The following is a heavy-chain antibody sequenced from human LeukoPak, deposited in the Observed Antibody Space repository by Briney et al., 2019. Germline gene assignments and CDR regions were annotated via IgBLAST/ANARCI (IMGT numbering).Heavy chain of an antibody. D-gene: IGHD6-13*01. CDR3: ARQPWASHVRIAAAGTSHYYGMDV. CDR2: ISSSSSTI. V-gene: IGHV3-48*02. CDR1: GFTFSSYS. J-gene: IGHJ6*02. Sequence: GGSLRLSCAASGFTFSSYSMNWGRQAPGKGLERVSYISSSSSTIYYADSVKGRFTISRDNAKNSLYLQMNSLRDEDTAVYYCARQPWASHVRIAAAGTSHYYGMDVWGQGTTVTVSS.